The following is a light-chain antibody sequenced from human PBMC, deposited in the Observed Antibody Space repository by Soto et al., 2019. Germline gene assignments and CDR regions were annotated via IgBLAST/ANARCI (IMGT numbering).Light chain of an antibody. V-gene: IGLV2-14*01. J-gene: IGLJ2*01. CDR2: EVR. Sequence: QSALTQPASVSGSPGQSITIFCAGTMRDIGAYNLVSWYQQHPGRAPQLIIYEVRNRPSGSALRFSGSTSGNTASLTISGLQAEDEADYYCSSFTSRSSLIFGGGTKVTVL. CDR1: MRDIGAYNL. CDR3: SSFTSRSSLI.